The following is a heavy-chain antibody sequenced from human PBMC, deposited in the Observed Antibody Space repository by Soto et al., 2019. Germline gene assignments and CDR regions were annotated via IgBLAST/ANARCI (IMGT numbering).Heavy chain of an antibody. J-gene: IGHJ3*02. CDR2: ISYDGRNK. CDR1: GITFNTYG. CDR3: AHEPKESRYTGYAFDI. D-gene: IGHD5-12*01. Sequence: QVQLVESGGGVVQPGTSLRLSCVVSGITFNTYGIHWVRQARGKGLEWVALISYDGRNKYYADSVTSRLTIDRDNSNNTVYVQMDSLRDDDTAVYYFAHEPKESRYTGYAFDIWGQGTMVTVSS. V-gene: IGHV3-30*18.